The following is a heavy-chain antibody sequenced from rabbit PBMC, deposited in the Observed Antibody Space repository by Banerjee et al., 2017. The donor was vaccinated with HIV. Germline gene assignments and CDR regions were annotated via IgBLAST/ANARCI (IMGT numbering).Heavy chain of an antibody. CDR3: ARDLAGVIGWNFNL. CDR1: GIDFSGYG. J-gene: IGHJ4*01. D-gene: IGHD4-1*01. V-gene: IGHV1S45*01. Sequence: QEQLVESGGGLVTLGGSLTLTCKASGIDFSGYGISWVRQAPGKGLEWIACIVTSNGNLVYATWAKGRFTISKASWTTVTLQMTSLTAADTASYFCARDLAGVIGWNFNLWGPGTLVTV. CDR2: IVTSNGNL.